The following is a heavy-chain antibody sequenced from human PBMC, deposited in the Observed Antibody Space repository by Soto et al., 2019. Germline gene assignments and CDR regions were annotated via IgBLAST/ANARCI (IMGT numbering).Heavy chain of an antibody. CDR3: ARVVHTSGFPSFVS. CDR2: IYYTGIT. Sequence: KPSDRLELTCTVSGDCLSSSGYAGSLIKQPPGKGLEWIGYIYYTGITKYNPSLKSRVTISVDTTKNQFSLNLSSVTAADTAIYFSARVVHTSGFPSFVSWGQRPLVTVYS. V-gene: IGHV4-61*08. J-gene: IGHJ5*02. CDR1: GDCLSSSGYA. D-gene: IGHD1-26*01.